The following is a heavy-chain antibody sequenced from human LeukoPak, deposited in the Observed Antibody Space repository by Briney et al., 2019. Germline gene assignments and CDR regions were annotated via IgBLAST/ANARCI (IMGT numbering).Heavy chain of an antibody. Sequence: TSSETLSLTCAVYGGSFSGYYWSWIRQPPGKGLEWIGEINHSGSTNYNPSLKSRVTISVDTSKNQFSLKLSSVTAADTAVYYCARYYFENSGSSIREDGDAFDIWGQGTMVTVSS. CDR3: ARYYFENSGSSIREDGDAFDI. V-gene: IGHV4-34*01. D-gene: IGHD3-22*01. CDR2: INHSGST. J-gene: IGHJ3*02. CDR1: GGSFSGYY.